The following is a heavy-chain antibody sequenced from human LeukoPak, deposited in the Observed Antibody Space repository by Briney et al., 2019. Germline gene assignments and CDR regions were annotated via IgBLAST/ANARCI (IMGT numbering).Heavy chain of an antibody. D-gene: IGHD3-3*01. Sequence: ASVKVSCKASGYTFTGYYMHWVRQAPGQGLEWMGWINPNSGATNSAQKFQGWVTMTRDTFISTVYMELSRLRSDDTAVYYCARGGFPGSFLDNWFDPWGQGTLVTVSS. CDR3: ARGGFPGSFLDNWFDP. CDR2: INPNSGAT. J-gene: IGHJ5*02. V-gene: IGHV1-2*04. CDR1: GYTFTGYY.